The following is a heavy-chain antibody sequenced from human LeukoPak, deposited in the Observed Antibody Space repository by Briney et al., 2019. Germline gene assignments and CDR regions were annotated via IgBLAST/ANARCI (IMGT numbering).Heavy chain of an antibody. V-gene: IGHV3-7*01. Sequence: GGSLRLSCEVSGFTFSTYWMTWVRRAPGKGLEWVASVNPDGSERCYLDSVKGRFTIPRDNARNSLFLQMNSLRVEDTGVYYCARGHYGLDVWGQGTTVIVSS. J-gene: IGHJ6*02. CDR3: ARGHYGLDV. CDR2: VNPDGSER. CDR1: GFTFSTYW.